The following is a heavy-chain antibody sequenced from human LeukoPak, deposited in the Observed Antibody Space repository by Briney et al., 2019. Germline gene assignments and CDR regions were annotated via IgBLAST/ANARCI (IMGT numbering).Heavy chain of an antibody. D-gene: IGHD3-22*01. CDR3: SRGPDSSGSDY. CDR2: IYYSGST. V-gene: IGHV4-31*03. J-gene: IGHJ4*02. Sequence: SQTLSLTCTVSGGSISSGGYYWSWIRQHPGKGLEWIGYIYYSGSTYYNPSLKSRVTISVDTSKNQFSLKLSSVTAADTAVYYCSRGPDSSGSDYWGQGTLVTVSS. CDR1: GGSISSGGYY.